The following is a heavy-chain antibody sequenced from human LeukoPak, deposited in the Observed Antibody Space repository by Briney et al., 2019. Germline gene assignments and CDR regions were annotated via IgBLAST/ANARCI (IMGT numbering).Heavy chain of an antibody. V-gene: IGHV3-74*01. CDR1: GLTFSSYW. CDR2: INSGGSST. J-gene: IGHJ4*02. Sequence: PGGSLRLSCAASGLTFSSYWMHWVRHAPGKGLVWVSRINSGGSSTIYADSVKGRFTISRDNAKNTLYLQMNSLRAEDTAVYYCARGAVSGSYWGQGTLVTVSS. D-gene: IGHD1-26*01. CDR3: ARGAVSGSY.